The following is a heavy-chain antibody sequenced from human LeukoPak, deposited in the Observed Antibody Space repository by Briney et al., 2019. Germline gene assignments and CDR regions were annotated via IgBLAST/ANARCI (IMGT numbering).Heavy chain of an antibody. CDR1: GGSISSYY. V-gene: IGHV4-59*08. Sequence: SETLSLTCTVSGGSISSYYWSWIRQPPGKGLEWIGYIYYSGSTNYNPSLTSRVTISLDTSENQFSLKLSSVTAADTAVYYCARRRGNFWSDYYAFDYWGLGTLVTISS. CDR2: IYYSGST. CDR3: ARRRGNFWSDYYAFDY. J-gene: IGHJ4*02. D-gene: IGHD3-3*01.